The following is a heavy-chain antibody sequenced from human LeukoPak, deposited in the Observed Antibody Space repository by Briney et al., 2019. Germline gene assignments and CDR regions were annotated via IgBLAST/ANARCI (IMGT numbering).Heavy chain of an antibody. Sequence: SETLSLTCTVSGGSISSYYWSWIRQPPGKGLEWIGYIYYSGSTNYNPSLKSRVTISVDTSKNQFSLKLSSVTAADTAVYYCARHKSGSYYSFDYWGQGTLVTVSS. CDR2: IYYSGST. D-gene: IGHD1-26*01. CDR3: ARHKSGSYYSFDY. J-gene: IGHJ4*02. CDR1: GGSISSYY. V-gene: IGHV4-59*08.